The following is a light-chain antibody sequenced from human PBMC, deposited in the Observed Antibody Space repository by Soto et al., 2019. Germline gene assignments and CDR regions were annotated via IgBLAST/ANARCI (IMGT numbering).Light chain of an antibody. Sequence: EIVLTQSPATLSLSPGERATLSCRASQSIHTDSLVWYQQKPGQAPRLLIYGASTRAFGVPDRFSGSGSETDFTLDISRVDPEDFAIYYCQQYFNWPPITFGQGTRLEIK. J-gene: IGKJ5*01. V-gene: IGKV3-20*01. CDR3: QQYFNWPPIT. CDR1: QSIHTDS. CDR2: GAS.